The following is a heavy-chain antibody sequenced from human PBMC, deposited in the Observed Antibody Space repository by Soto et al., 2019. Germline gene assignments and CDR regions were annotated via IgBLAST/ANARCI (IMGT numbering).Heavy chain of an antibody. J-gene: IGHJ4*02. D-gene: IGHD3-10*01. CDR3: AREGFDHDFGSESYYHPFDY. Sequence: QVQLVESGGGVVQAGKSLRLSCAASGFSFKNYGMHWVRQAPGKGLEWVAVIWFDGSNRLFADSVKGRFTISRDDSKNTVDLQMNSLRVEDTDVYYCAREGFDHDFGSESYYHPFDYWGQGIPVTVSS. CDR2: IWFDGSNR. V-gene: IGHV3-33*01. CDR1: GFSFKNYG.